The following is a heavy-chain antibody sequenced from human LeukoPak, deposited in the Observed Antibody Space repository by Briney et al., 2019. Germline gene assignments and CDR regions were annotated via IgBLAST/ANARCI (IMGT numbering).Heavy chain of an antibody. CDR2: ISSSSTYI. D-gene: IGHD4/OR15-4a*01. Sequence: GGSLRLSCAASTFTLSSYTMNWVRQAPGKRLEWVSSISSSSTYINYADSVKGRFTISRDNAKNSMALQMNSLRAEDTAVYYCARVRFAGPQAFDIWGQGTMVTVAS. J-gene: IGHJ3*02. V-gene: IGHV3-21*01. CDR3: ARVRFAGPQAFDI. CDR1: TFTLSSYT.